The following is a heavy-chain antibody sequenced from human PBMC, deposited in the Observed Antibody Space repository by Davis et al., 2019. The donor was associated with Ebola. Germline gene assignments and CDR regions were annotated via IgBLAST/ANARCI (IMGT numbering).Heavy chain of an antibody. CDR3: ARATFGYNSGWYADY. V-gene: IGHV1-3*01. CDR2: VHGGNGNT. Sequence: AASVKVSCKASGYTFTSYAMHWVRQAPGQRLEWMGWVHGGNGNTKYSQRFQGRVTITTDTSASTVYLDLTSLRSEDTAVFYCARATFGYNSGWYADYWGQGTLVTVSS. D-gene: IGHD6-19*01. J-gene: IGHJ4*02. CDR1: GYTFTSYA.